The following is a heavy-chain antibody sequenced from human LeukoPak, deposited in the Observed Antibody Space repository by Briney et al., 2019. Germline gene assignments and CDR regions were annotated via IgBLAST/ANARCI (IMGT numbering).Heavy chain of an antibody. D-gene: IGHD3-22*01. Sequence: PGGSLRLSCAASGFTFSSYSMNWVGQAPGKGLEWVSSISSSSSYIYYADSVKGRFTISRDNAKNSLYLQMNSLRAEDTAVYYCARVPGYYYDSSGYYYGYYFDYWGQGTLVTVSS. V-gene: IGHV3-21*01. CDR1: GFTFSSYS. CDR2: ISSSSSYI. CDR3: ARVPGYYYDSSGYYYGYYFDY. J-gene: IGHJ4*02.